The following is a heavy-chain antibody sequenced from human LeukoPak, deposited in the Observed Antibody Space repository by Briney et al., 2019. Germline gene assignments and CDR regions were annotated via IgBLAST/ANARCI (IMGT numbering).Heavy chain of an antibody. CDR1: GYTFTSYY. J-gene: IGHJ6*02. V-gene: IGHV1-46*01. CDR2: INPSAGST. Sequence: ASVKVSCKESGYTFTSYYMHWVRRAPGQGLDWVGIINPSAGSTTYAQKFQGGVTMTRDTSTSTVYMELSSLRSEDTAVYYCARDFQGYYYYGMDVWGQGTTVTVS. CDR3: ARDFQGYYYYGMDV.